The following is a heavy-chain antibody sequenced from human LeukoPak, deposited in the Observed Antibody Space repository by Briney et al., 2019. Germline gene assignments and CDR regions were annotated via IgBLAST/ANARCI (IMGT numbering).Heavy chain of an antibody. V-gene: IGHV4-30-2*01. D-gene: IGHD6-19*01. J-gene: IGHJ3*02. CDR3: ARVFSGWSPENAFDI. CDR1: GGSISSGGYS. Sequence: PSETLSLTCAVSGGSISSGGYSWSWIRQPPGKGLEWIGYIYHSGSTYYNPSLKSRVTISVDTSKNQFSLKLSSVTAADTAVYYCARVFSGWSPENAFDIWGQGTMVTVSS. CDR2: IYHSGST.